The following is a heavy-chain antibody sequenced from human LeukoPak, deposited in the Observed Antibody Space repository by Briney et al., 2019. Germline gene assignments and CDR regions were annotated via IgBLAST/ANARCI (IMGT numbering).Heavy chain of an antibody. V-gene: IGHV3-30*03. J-gene: IGHJ4*02. CDR1: GFAFSTYA. CDR2: ISYDGSYK. D-gene: IGHD1-26*01. Sequence: PGRSVRLSCSASGFAFSTYAMHWVRQAPGKGLEWVAVISYDGSYKDYGDPVKGRFTLSRDNSKSTVFLEMSSLRAEDTAVYHCARARLQWEVRYPRFDSWGQGTLVTVSS. CDR3: ARARLQWEVRYPRFDS.